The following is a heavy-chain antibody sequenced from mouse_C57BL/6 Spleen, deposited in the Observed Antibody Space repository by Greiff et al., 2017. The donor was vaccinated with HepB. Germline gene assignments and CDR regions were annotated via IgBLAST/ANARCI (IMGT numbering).Heavy chain of an antibody. CDR1: GFTFSDYG. V-gene: IGHV5-17*01. CDR2: ISSGSSTI. Sequence: EVNLVESGGGLVKPGGSLKLSCAASGFTFSDYGMHWVRQAPEKGLEWVAYISSGSSTIYYADTVKGRFTISRDNAKNTLFLQMTSLRSEDTAMYYCARPGNYYGSSYAMDYWGQGTSVTVSS. J-gene: IGHJ4*01. CDR3: ARPGNYYGSSYAMDY. D-gene: IGHD1-1*01.